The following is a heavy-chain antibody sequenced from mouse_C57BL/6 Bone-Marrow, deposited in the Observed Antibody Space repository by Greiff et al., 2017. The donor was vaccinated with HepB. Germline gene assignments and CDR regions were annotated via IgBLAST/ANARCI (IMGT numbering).Heavy chain of an antibody. V-gene: IGHV5-16*01. CDR1: GFTFSDYY. J-gene: IGHJ4*01. Sequence: DVQLVESEGGLVQPGSSMKLSCTASGFTFSDYYMAWVRQVPEKGLEWVANINYDGSSTYYLDSLKSRFIISRDNAKNILYLQMSSLKSEDTATYYCARDPYYAMDYWGQGTSVTVSS. CDR2: INYDGSST. CDR3: ARDPYYAMDY.